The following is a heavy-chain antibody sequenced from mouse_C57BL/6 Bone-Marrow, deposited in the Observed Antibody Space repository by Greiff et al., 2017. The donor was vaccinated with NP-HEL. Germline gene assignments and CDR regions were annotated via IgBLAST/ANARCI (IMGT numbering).Heavy chain of an antibody. CDR1: GYTFTDYY. CDR3: APLLLRYWYFDV. V-gene: IGHV1-19*01. Sequence: VQLKQSGPVLVKPGASVKMSCKASGYTFTDYYMNWVKQSHGKSLEWIGVINPYNGGTSYNQKFKGKATLTVDKSSSTAYMELNSLTSEDSAVYYCAPLLLRYWYFDVWGTGTTVTVSS. J-gene: IGHJ1*03. D-gene: IGHD1-1*01. CDR2: INPYNGGT.